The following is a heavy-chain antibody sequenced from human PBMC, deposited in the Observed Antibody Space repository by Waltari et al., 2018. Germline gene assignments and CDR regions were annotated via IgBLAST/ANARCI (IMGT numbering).Heavy chain of an antibody. V-gene: IGHV3-49*03. Sequence: EVHMVESGGDLVQPGRSLGLSWRGSGYIFGGYGVSWFRQAPGKGLEWIGFVRSNIYGGVAEYAASVTGRFTITRDDDDNIAYLQMDSLRREDTAVYYCARESSGNIGWFDSWGRGTLVTVSS. D-gene: IGHD2-15*01. J-gene: IGHJ5*01. CDR1: GYIFGGYG. CDR2: VRSNIYGGVA. CDR3: ARESSGNIGWFDS.